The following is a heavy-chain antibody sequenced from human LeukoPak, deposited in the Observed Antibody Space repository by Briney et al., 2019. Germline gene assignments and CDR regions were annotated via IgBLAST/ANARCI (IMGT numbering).Heavy chain of an antibody. D-gene: IGHD2-21*02. J-gene: IGHJ4*02. Sequence: GGSLRLSCAASGFTFSNYWMSWVRQAPGKGLEWVANIKQDGSEQYYVDSVKGRLTISRDNAKNSLYLQMNSLRAEDTAVYFCARGGTYCGNDCYGTNYWGQGTLVTVSS. V-gene: IGHV3-7*01. CDR2: IKQDGSEQ. CDR3: ARGGTYCGNDCYGTNY. CDR1: GFTFSNYW.